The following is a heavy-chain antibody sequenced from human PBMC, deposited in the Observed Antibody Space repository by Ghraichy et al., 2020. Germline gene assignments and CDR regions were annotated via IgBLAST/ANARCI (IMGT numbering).Heavy chain of an antibody. Sequence: GGSLRLSCAASGFTFSTYVMTWIRQAPGKGLEWVSGISYSGDNTYYADSVRGRFSISRDNSKSTVYLQMNSLRAEDTAIYYCAKDRYSRSLFVSARIHPWGQGTQVTVSS. J-gene: IGHJ5*02. V-gene: IGHV3-23*01. CDR1: GFTFSTYV. CDR3: AKDRYSRSLFVSARIHP. CDR2: ISYSGDNT. D-gene: IGHD1-14*01.